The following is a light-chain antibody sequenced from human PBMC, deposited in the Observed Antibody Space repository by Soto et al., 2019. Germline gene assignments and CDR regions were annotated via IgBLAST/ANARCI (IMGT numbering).Light chain of an antibody. CDR3: QQYNRSPWT. J-gene: IGKJ1*01. Sequence: DIQMTQSPSTLSASVGDRVTITCRASQSISSWLAWYQQKPGKAPKILIYKASSLESGVPSRFSGSGSGTEFTLTISSLQPDDFATYYCQQYNRSPWTFGQGTKVEIK. CDR2: KAS. CDR1: QSISSW. V-gene: IGKV1-5*03.